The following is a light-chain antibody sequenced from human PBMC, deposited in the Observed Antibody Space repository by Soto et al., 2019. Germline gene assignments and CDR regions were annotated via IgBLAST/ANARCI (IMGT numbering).Light chain of an antibody. CDR2: AAS. J-gene: IGKJ2*01. CDR3: QQAYITPYT. V-gene: IGKV1-39*01. Sequence: DIQVTQSPVSLSASVGDRVTVTCRTSQGISTYLNWYQHKAGDAPRLLISAASDLQKGVPSRFSGSGSGADFTLTLSSLRPEDFATYYCQQAYITPYTFGQGTKLEI. CDR1: QGISTY.